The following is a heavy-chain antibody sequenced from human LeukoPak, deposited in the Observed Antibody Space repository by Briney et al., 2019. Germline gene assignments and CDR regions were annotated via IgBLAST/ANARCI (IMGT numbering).Heavy chain of an antibody. CDR3: ARARKGYCSGGSCGRWFDP. CDR2: INTNTGNP. CDR1: GYTFTSYA. Sequence: ASVKVSCKASGYTFTSYAMNWVRQAPGQGLEWMGWINTNTGNPTYAQGFTGRFVFSLDTSVSTAYLQISSLKAEDTAVYYCARARKGYCSGGSCGRWFDPWGQGTLVTVSS. V-gene: IGHV7-4-1*02. J-gene: IGHJ5*02. D-gene: IGHD2-15*01.